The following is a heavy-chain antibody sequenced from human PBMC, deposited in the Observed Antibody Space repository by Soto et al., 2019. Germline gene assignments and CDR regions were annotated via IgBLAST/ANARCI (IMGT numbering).Heavy chain of an antibody. Sequence: QVQLQESGPGLVKPSQTLSLTCTVSGDSISRGGYYYNWIRQLPGKGLGWMGYIYHSGSTNSNPSPKGRVAISVDTSKNQLSLELRSVTAAATAVYYCVRDGAGGCGLGWFAPWGQGTLVTVSS. J-gene: IGHJ5*01. CDR2: IYHSGST. V-gene: IGHV4-31*03. CDR3: VRDGAGGCGLGWFAP. CDR1: GDSISRGGYY. D-gene: IGHD3-16*01.